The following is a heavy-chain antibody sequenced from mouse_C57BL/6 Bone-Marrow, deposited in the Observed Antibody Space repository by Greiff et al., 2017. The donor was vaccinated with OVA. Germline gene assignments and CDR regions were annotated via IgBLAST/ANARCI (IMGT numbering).Heavy chain of an antibody. Sequence: QVQLQQPGAELVRPGSSVKLSCKASGYTFTSYWMDWVKQRPGQGLEWIGNIYPSGSGTHYNQKFKDKATLTVDKASSTAYMQLSSLTSEDSAVCYCARRGLRRGAWFADWGKGTLVTVSA. V-gene: IGHV1-61*01. D-gene: IGHD2-4*01. CDR3: ARRGLRRGAWFAD. CDR2: IYPSGSGT. CDR1: GYTFTSYW. J-gene: IGHJ3*01.